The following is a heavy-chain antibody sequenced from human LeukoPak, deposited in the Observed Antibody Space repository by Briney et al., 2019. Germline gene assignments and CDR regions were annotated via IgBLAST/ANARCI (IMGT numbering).Heavy chain of an antibody. Sequence: PGGSLRLSCTASGFTFSSYAMSWVRQAPGVGLEWASAINGAGGSTWCADSVKGRFTISRDNSKNTLYMQMNSLSAEDTAVYYCAKDSYDSSGSRYDYWGQGTLVTVSS. CDR3: AKDSYDSSGSRYDY. J-gene: IGHJ4*02. D-gene: IGHD3-22*01. V-gene: IGHV3-23*01. CDR2: INGAGGST. CDR1: GFTFSSYA.